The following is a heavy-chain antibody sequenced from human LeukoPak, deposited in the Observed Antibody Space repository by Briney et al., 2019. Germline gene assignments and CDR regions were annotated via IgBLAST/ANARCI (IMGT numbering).Heavy chain of an antibody. CDR3: ARSLSTDFDY. Sequence: GGSLRLSCAASGFTFSDYWMNWVRQAPGKGLEWVANIDQDGGGKYYLDSVKGRFTISRDNAKSSLYLQIDSLRAEDTAVYYCARSLSTDFDYWGQGILVTVSS. CDR2: IDQDGGGK. D-gene: IGHD5/OR15-5a*01. V-gene: IGHV3-7*01. J-gene: IGHJ4*02. CDR1: GFTFSDYW.